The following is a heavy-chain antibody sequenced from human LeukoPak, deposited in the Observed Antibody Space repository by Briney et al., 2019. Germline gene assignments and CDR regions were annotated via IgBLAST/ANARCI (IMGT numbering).Heavy chain of an antibody. CDR3: AKIDRSRWYVGYYFDY. J-gene: IGHJ4*02. D-gene: IGHD6-13*01. V-gene: IGHV3-23*01. CDR1: GFTFNSYD. Sequence: PGGSLRLSCAASGFTFNSYDMRWVRQAPGKGLEWVSAISGSGGSTYYSDSVKGRFSITRDRSKNTLYLQMNSLRAEDKAVYYCAKIDRSRWYVGYYFDYWGQGTLVTVSS. CDR2: ISGSGGST.